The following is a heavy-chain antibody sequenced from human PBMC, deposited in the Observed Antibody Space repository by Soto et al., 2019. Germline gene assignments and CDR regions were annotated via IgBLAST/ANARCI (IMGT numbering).Heavy chain of an antibody. Sequence: QLQLQESGPGLVKPSETLSLTCTVSGGSISSSSYYWGWIRQPPGKGLEWIGSIYYSGSTYYNPSHKSRVTISVDTSKNQFSLKLSSVTAADTAVYYCASRKLRDHGMDVWGQGTTVTVSS. CDR2: IYYSGST. D-gene: IGHD4-17*01. J-gene: IGHJ6*02. V-gene: IGHV4-39*01. CDR1: GGSISSSSYY. CDR3: ASRKLRDHGMDV.